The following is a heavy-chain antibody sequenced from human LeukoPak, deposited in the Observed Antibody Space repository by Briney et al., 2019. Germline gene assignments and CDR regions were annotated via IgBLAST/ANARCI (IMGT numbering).Heavy chain of an antibody. J-gene: IGHJ4*02. V-gene: IGHV3-74*01. CDR1: GFTSSRYW. Sequence: GGSLRLSCEASGFTSSRYWMHWVRQAPGKGLVWVSRVNIDGSSTNYADSVKGRFTISRDNAKNTLYLQMSSLRAEDTAVYYCASQGIYFDYWGQGTLVTVSS. CDR3: ASQGIYFDY. D-gene: IGHD2-15*01. CDR2: VNIDGSST.